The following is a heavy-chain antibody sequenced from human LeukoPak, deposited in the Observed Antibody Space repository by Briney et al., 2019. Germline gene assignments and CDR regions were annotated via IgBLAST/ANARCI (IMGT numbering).Heavy chain of an antibody. CDR1: GYTFTSYA. V-gene: IGHV1-3*01. CDR2: INAGNGNT. Sequence: ASVKVSCKASGYTFTSYAMHWVRQAPGQRLEWMGWINAGNGNTKYSQKFLGRVTITRDTSASTAYMELSSLRSEDTAVYYCARDLRGGSYHGDWYFDLWGRGTLVTVSS. D-gene: IGHD1-26*01. CDR3: ARDLRGGSYHGDWYFDL. J-gene: IGHJ2*01.